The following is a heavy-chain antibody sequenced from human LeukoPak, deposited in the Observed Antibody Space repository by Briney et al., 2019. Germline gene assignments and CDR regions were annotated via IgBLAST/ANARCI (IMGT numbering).Heavy chain of an antibody. J-gene: IGHJ4*01. D-gene: IGHD2-15*01. CDR3: ARADYSGNSKNFYN. V-gene: IGHV4-34*12. Sequence: PSETLSHTCAVSGGSFSGCNWCSMRQSPGKGLEWIGEIIHSGSTTHNPSLKSRVTISIDTSKNQFSLKLNSVTAADTAVYYCARADYSGNSKNFYNLGHGTLVTVSS. CDR2: IIHSGST. CDR1: GGSFSGCN.